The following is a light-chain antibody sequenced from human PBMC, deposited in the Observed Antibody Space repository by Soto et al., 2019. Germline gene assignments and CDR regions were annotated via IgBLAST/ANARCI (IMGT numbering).Light chain of an antibody. Sequence: EIVLTQSPGTLSLSPGERATLSCRASQSVISDYLAWYQQKPGQAPRLLLYGASNRTTGIPDRFSGSGSGTDFTLTINRLETEDFAVYSCQPYGSSPYSFGQGTKVDIK. CDR2: GAS. CDR1: QSVISDY. J-gene: IGKJ2*03. V-gene: IGKV3-20*01. CDR3: QPYGSSPYS.